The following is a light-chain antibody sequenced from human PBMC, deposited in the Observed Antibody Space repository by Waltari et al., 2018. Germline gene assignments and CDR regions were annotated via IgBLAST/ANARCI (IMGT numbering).Light chain of an antibody. CDR1: QDIRKN. CDR2: DAS. Sequence: DIQMTQSPSSLSASVGDRVTITFQASQDIRKNLNWFQQKPGKAPQVLIFDASNSQAAVPSRFSGSGSGTDFAFTISSLQPEDIGTYFCQQYANLPLPFGGGTRVEIK. CDR3: QQYANLPLP. J-gene: IGKJ4*01. V-gene: IGKV1-33*01.